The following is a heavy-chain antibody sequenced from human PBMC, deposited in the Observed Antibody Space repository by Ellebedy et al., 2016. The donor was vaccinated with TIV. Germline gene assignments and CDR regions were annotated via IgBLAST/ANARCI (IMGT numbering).Heavy chain of an antibody. D-gene: IGHD1-1*01. CDR2: IYPGDSDI. V-gene: IGHV5-51*01. CDR1: GYSFTDYW. J-gene: IGHJ4*02. CDR3: ARHAGNWFSGGSKAVVY. Sequence: GESLKISCKSFGYSFTDYWIGWVRQMPGKGLEWMGIIYPGDSDIRYSPSFQGQVTISADKSISTAYLQWSSLKASDTAMYYCARHAGNWFSGGSKAVVYWGQGTLVTVSS.